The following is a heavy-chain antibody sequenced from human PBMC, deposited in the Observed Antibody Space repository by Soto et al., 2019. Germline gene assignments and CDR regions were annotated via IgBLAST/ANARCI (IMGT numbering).Heavy chain of an antibody. CDR2: VYHKRST. CDR1: GGSISSFY. Sequence: TLSLTCTVSGGSISSFYWSWLRQPPGEGLEWIGYVYHKRSTDYDPSLKSRATISLDTSKNQFSLRLSSVTAADTAVYFCARDRAGYCSGGKCYSHSFDVWGQGTMVTVSS. J-gene: IGHJ3*01. D-gene: IGHD2-15*01. CDR3: ARDRAGYCSGGKCYSHSFDV. V-gene: IGHV4-59*01.